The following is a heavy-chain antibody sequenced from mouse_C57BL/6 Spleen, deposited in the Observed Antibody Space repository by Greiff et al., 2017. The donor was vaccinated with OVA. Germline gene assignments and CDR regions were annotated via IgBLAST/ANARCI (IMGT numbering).Heavy chain of an antibody. CDR3: ARSDYGSSYGWYFDV. D-gene: IGHD1-1*01. CDR1: GYTFTSYW. CDR2: IDPSDSYT. J-gene: IGHJ1*03. V-gene: IGHV1-69*01. Sequence: VQLQQSGAELVMPGASVKLSCKASGYTFTSYWMHWVQQRPGQGLEWIGEIDPSDSYTNYNQKFKGKSTLTVDKSSSTAYMQLSSLTSEDSAVYYCARSDYGSSYGWYFDVWGTGTTVTVSS.